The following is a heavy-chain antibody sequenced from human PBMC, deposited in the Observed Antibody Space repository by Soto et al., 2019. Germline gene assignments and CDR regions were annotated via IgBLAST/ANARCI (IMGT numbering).Heavy chain of an antibody. CDR2: INPNSGGT. Sequence: AASVKVSCKASGYTFTGYYMHWVRQAPGQGLEWMGWINPNSGGTNYAQKFQGWVTMTRDTSISTAYMELSRLRSDDTAVYYCARGSRLGIVVVPAAPYMDVWGKGTTVTVSS. CDR1: GYTFTGYY. CDR3: ARGSRLGIVVVPAAPYMDV. D-gene: IGHD2-2*03. V-gene: IGHV1-2*04. J-gene: IGHJ6*03.